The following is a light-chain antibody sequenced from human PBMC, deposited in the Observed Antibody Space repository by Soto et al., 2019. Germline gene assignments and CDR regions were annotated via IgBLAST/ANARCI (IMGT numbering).Light chain of an antibody. CDR1: QSVSFN. CDR2: SAS. CDR3: QRYSNWPPWT. V-gene: IGKV3-15*01. Sequence: ETVMTQSPATLSVSPGERVTLSCRASQSVSFNLAWYQQKPGQAPRLLISSASARATGVPPRFSGTGSGTEFTLTISSLQSEDFGVYYCQRYSNWPPWTFGQGTKVEIK. J-gene: IGKJ1*01.